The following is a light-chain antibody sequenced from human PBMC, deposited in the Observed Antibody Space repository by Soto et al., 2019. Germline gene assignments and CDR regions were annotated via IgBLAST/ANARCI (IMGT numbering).Light chain of an antibody. J-gene: IGKJ5*01. CDR3: QQRGDWPPIT. CDR2: GAS. Sequence: EIVLTQSPGALALSPGERATRSCRASQSVGSSYLAWYQQKPGQAPRLLIYGASSRATGIPARFSGSGSGTDFTLTISSLEPEDFAVYYCQQRGDWPPITFGQGTQLEIK. V-gene: IGKV3D-20*02. CDR1: QSVGSSY.